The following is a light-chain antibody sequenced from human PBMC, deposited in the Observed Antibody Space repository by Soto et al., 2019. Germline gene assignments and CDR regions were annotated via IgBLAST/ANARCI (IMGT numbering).Light chain of an antibody. CDR1: QTISTW. V-gene: IGKV1-5*01. CDR2: DAS. J-gene: IGKJ1*01. Sequence: GDRVTITCRASQTISTWMAWYQQKPGKAPKLLVYDASTLQSGVASRFSGSGSGTEFTLTISSLQPEDFATYYCQQNNSYPVTFGQGTKVDIK. CDR3: QQNNSYPVT.